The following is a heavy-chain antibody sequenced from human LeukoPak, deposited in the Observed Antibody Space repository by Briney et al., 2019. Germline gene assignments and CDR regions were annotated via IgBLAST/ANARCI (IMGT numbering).Heavy chain of an antibody. CDR3: ASDSYSPEYFQH. CDR2: IYSGGST. J-gene: IGHJ1*01. D-gene: IGHD2-15*01. Sequence: LPGGSLRLSCAASGFSVSNNYMSWARQAPGKGLEWVSVIYSGGSTFYADSVKGRFTISRDNSKNTLYLQMNSLRAEDTAVYYCASDSYSPEYFQHWGQGTLVTVSS. V-gene: IGHV3-66*01. CDR1: GFSVSNNY.